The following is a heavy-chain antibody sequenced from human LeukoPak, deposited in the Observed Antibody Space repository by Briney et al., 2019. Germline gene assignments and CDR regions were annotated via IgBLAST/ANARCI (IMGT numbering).Heavy chain of an antibody. V-gene: IGHV3-7*01. CDR1: GFTFSAYW. J-gene: IGHJ4*02. D-gene: IGHD1-26*01. Sequence: WGSLRLSCEGSGFTFSAYWMSWVRQAPGQGLEWVASINQGGSERHFADSVRGRFAISRDNARKSLFLQMDSLREADTGVYFCARDGCTSTTCTTLGGFNHWAQRTQIIVSS. CDR2: INQGGSER. CDR3: ARDGCTSTTCTTLGGFNH.